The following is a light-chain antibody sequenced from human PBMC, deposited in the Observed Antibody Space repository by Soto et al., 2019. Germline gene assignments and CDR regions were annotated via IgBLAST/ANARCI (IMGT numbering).Light chain of an antibody. CDR2: AAF. Sequence: ERVMTQSPATLSLSPCERATRAFRASQSVSSNLAWYQQKPGQAPRLLIYAAFTRAAGIPARFSGSGSGTEFTLTISSLQSEDFAVYYCQQYNNWPQTFGQGTKVDIK. V-gene: IGKV3-15*01. CDR1: QSVSSN. J-gene: IGKJ1*01. CDR3: QQYNNWPQT.